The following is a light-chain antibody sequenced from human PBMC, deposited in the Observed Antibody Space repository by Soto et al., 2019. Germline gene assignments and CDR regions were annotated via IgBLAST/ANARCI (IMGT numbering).Light chain of an antibody. J-gene: IGKJ1*01. CDR3: QQYGSSSWT. CDR1: QSVSSSY. CDR2: GAS. Sequence: EIVLTQSPGTLSLSPGERATLSCRASQSVSSSYLAWYQQKPGQAPRLLIYGASSRDTGIPDRFSGSGSGTELTLTISRLEPEDFAVYYCQQYGSSSWTFGQGNKVEIK. V-gene: IGKV3-20*01.